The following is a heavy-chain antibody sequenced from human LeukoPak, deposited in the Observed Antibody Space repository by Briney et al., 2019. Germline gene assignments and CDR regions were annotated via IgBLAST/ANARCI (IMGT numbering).Heavy chain of an antibody. CDR1: GGSISSYY. CDR2: IYYSGST. D-gene: IGHD3-3*01. V-gene: IGHV4-59*01. J-gene: IGHJ4*02. CDR3: ARGITIFGVVIRNFDY. Sequence: SETLSLTCTVSGGSISSYYWSWIRQPPGKGLEWIGYIYYSGSTNYNPSLKSRVTISVDPSKNQFSLKLSSVTAADTAVYYCARGITIFGVVIRNFDYWGQGTLVTVSS.